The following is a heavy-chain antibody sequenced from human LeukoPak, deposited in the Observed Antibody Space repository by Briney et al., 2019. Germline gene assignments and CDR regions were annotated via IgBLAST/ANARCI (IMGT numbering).Heavy chain of an antibody. CDR1: GYSFTSYW. V-gene: IGHV5-51*01. CDR2: IYPGDSDT. CDR3: ARLPPRRGIAAAATGYFDY. D-gene: IGHD6-13*01. J-gene: IGHJ4*02. Sequence: GESLKISCKGSGYSFTSYWIGWVRQMPGKGLEWMGIIYPGDSDTRYSPSFQGQVTISADKSISTAYLQWSSLKASDTAMYYCARLPPRRGIAAAATGYFDYWGQGTLVTVSS.